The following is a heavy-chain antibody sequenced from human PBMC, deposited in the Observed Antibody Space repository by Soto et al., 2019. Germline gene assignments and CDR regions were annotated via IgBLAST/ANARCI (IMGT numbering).Heavy chain of an antibody. V-gene: IGHV3-21*01. Sequence: GGSLRLSCAASGVTFSSYSMNWVRQAPGKGLEWVSSISSSSSYIYYADSVKGRFTISRDNAKNSLYLQMNSLRAEDTAVYYCARVMGYYGSSGTRSAFAIWGQGTMVPVS. D-gene: IGHD3-22*01. CDR3: ARVMGYYGSSGTRSAFAI. J-gene: IGHJ3*02. CDR2: ISSSSSYI. CDR1: GVTFSSYS.